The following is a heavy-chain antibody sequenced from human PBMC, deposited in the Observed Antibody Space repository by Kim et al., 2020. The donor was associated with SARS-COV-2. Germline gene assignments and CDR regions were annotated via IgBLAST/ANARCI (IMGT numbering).Heavy chain of an antibody. D-gene: IGHD1-26*01. CDR3: ARDSGGYYYYGMDV. CDR1: GGSISSYY. CDR2: IYYSGST. V-gene: IGHV4-59*01. J-gene: IGHJ6*02. Sequence: SETLSLTCTVSGGSISSYYWSWIRQPPGKGLEWIGYIYYSGSTNYNPSLKSRITISVETSKNQFPLKLSSMTAADTAVYYCARDSGGYYYYGMDVWGQGPTVTVSS.